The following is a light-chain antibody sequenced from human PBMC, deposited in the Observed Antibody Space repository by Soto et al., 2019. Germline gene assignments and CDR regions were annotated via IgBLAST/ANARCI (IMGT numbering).Light chain of an antibody. CDR2: DAS. J-gene: IGKJ4*01. Sequence: EIVLTQSPATLSLSPGERATLSCGASQSINNNYLAWYQQKPGLAPRLLLYDASTRAAGIPDRFSGSGSGTDFTLTISRLEPEDFAVYYCQQFDNLITFGGGTKVEIK. CDR1: QSINNNY. V-gene: IGKV3D-20*01. CDR3: QQFDNLIT.